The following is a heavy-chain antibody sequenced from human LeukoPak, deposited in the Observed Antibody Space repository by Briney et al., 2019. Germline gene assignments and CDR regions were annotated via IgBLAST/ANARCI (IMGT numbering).Heavy chain of an antibody. CDR2: INHSGST. CDR1: GGSISSSSYY. Sequence: SETLSLTCTVSGGSISSSSYYWGWIRQPPGKGLEWIGEINHSGSTNYNPSLKSRVTISVDTSKNQFSLKLSSVTAADTAVYYCARGRGFTIFGVVPFDPWGQGTLVTVSS. D-gene: IGHD3-3*01. V-gene: IGHV4-39*07. J-gene: IGHJ5*02. CDR3: ARGRGFTIFGVVPFDP.